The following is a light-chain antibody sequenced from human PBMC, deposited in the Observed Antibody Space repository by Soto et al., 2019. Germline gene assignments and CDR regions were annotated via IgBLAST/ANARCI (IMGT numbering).Light chain of an antibody. CDR3: EQSYSTLGT. CDR2: AAS. Sequence: DIQMTQSPSSLSASVGDRVTITCRASQSISSYLKWYQQKPGKAPKLLNYAASSLQSGVPSRFSGSGAETDFTRTISSLQPEDFATYYCEQSYSTLGTFGQGTKVEIK. CDR1: QSISSY. V-gene: IGKV1-39*01. J-gene: IGKJ1*01.